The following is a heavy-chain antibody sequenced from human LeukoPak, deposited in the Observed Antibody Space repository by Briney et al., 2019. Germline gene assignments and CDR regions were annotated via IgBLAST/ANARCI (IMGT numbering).Heavy chain of an antibody. V-gene: IGHV4-4*02. Sequence: SGTLSLTCLVSGDSISSSNWWTWVRQPPGKGLEWIGEIYYTGDTNYNPSLKSRLTISVDKSKNHFSLNLTSVTAADTAVYYCARGWATGSLGYYYYGMDVWGKGTTVIVSS. J-gene: IGHJ6*04. CDR2: IYYTGDT. D-gene: IGHD3-16*01. CDR3: ARGWATGSLGYYYYGMDV. CDR1: GDSISSSNW.